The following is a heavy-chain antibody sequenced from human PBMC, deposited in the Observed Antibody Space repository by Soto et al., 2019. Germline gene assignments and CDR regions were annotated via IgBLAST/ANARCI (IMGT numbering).Heavy chain of an antibody. CDR1: GYTFTSYY. V-gene: IGHV1-46*01. J-gene: IGHJ4*02. CDR3: ARGRLADCGGDCSLSI. D-gene: IGHD2-21*02. CDR2: INPNGGNT. Sequence: WASVKVSCKASGYTFTSYYMHWVRQAPGQGLEWMGIINPNGGNTNYAQKFRGRVSMTRDTSTTTVYMELSSLRSDDTAVYYCARGRLADCGGDCSLSIWGQGTLVTVSS.